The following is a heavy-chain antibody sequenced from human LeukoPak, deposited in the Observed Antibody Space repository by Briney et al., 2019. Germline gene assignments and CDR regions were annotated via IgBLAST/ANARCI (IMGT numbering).Heavy chain of an antibody. CDR3: ARVWRMGSSSWYLNGPPNWFDP. D-gene: IGHD6-13*01. CDR2: INHSGST. CDR1: GGSFSGYY. Sequence: PSETLSLTCAVYGGSFSGYYWSWIRQPPGKGLEWIEEINHSGSTNYNPSLKSRVTISVDTSKNQFSLKLSSVTAADTAVYYCARVWRMGSSSWYLNGPPNWFDPWGQGTLVTVSS. V-gene: IGHV4-34*01. J-gene: IGHJ5*02.